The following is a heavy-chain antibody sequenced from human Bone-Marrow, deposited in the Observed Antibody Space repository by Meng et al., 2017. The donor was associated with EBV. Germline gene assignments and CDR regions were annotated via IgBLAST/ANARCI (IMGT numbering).Heavy chain of an antibody. J-gene: IGHJ4*02. D-gene: IGHD1/OR15-1a*01. Sequence: QVQLQQCGQGLLKPSETLSLTCAGYGGSFRGYYWSWIRQPPGKGLEWIGEINHSGSTNYNPSLKSRVTLSVDTSKHQFSLKLSSVTAADTAVYYCARRSPTGTFDYWGQGTLVTVSS. CDR2: INHSGST. CDR3: ARRSPTGTFDY. V-gene: IGHV4-34*01. CDR1: GGSFRGYY.